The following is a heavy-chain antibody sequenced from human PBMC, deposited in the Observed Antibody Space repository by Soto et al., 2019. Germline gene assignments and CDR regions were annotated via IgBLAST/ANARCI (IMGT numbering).Heavy chain of an antibody. D-gene: IGHD1-1*01. J-gene: IGHJ4*02. V-gene: IGHV3-23*01. CDR3: AKCNEGYNYGSLDY. CDR2: VSGSGGST. Sequence: AVGSLRLSCAASGFTFSSYAMSWVRQAPGRGLEWVSAVSGSGGSTYYADSVKGRLTISRDNSKNTLYLQMNSLRAEDTAVYYCAKCNEGYNYGSLDYWGQGTLVTVSS. CDR1: GFTFSSYA.